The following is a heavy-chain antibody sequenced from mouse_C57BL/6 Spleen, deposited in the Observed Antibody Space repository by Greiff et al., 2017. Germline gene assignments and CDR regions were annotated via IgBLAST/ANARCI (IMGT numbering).Heavy chain of an antibody. D-gene: IGHD1-1*01. V-gene: IGHV1-53*01. CDR2: INPSNGGT. CDR3: AKPFYYGSSEFAY. CDR1: GYTFTSYW. J-gene: IGHJ3*01. Sequence: QVHVKQPGTELVKPGASVKLSCKASGYTFTSYWMHWVKQRPGQGLEWIGNINPSNGGTNYNEKFKSKATLTVDKSSSTAYMQLSSLTSEDSAVYYCAKPFYYGSSEFAYWGQGTLVTVSA.